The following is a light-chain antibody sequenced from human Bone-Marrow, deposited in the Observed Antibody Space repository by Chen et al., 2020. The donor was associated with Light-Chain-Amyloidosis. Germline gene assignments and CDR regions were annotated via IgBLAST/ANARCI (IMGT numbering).Light chain of an antibody. CDR2: EDD. CDR3: QSYQGSSQGV. Sequence: NFMPTQPHSVSESSGKTGNIPCTRSRGSIATNYVQWDQPRPGSSPTTVIYEDDQRPSGVPDRFSGSIDRSSNSASLTISGLKTEDEADYYCQSYQGSSQGVFGGGTNLTVL. CDR1: RGSIATNY. J-gene: IGLJ3*02. V-gene: IGLV6-57*01.